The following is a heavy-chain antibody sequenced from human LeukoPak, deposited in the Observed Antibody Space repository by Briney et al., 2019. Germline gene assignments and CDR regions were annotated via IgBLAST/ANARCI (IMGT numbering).Heavy chain of an antibody. J-gene: IGHJ4*02. Sequence: GASVKVSCKASGYTFTSYDINWVRRATGQGLEWMEWMNPNSGNTGYAQKFQGRVAMTRNTSISTAYMELSSLRSEDTAVYYCARGGDTVTTYSFDYWGQGTLVTVSS. V-gene: IGHV1-8*01. CDR3: ARGGDTVTTYSFDY. D-gene: IGHD4-17*01. CDR1: GYTFTSYD. CDR2: MNPNSGNT.